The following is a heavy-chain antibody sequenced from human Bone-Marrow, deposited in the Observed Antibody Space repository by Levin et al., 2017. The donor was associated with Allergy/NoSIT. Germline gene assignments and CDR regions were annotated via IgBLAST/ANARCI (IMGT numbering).Heavy chain of an antibody. J-gene: IGHJ4*02. CDR1: GDSIHRGDHY. CDR3: ARGPGNYYGSGSYRLDY. Sequence: SQTLSLTCTVSGDSIHRGDHYWSWIRQHPGKGLEWIGYIYYSGSTYYNPSLKSRVTMSVDTSMNQFSLKLTSVTAADTAVYFCARGPGNYYGSGSYRLDYWGQGTLVTVSS. D-gene: IGHD3-10*01. V-gene: IGHV4-31*03. CDR2: IYYSGST.